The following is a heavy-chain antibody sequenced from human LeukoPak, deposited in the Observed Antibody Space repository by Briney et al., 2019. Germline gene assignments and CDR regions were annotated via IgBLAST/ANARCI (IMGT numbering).Heavy chain of an antibody. CDR2: ISGSGGST. Sequence: GGSLRLSCAASGFSFGSYGINWVRQAPGKGLEWVSAISGSGGSTYYADSVKGRFTISRDNSKNTLYLQMNSLRAEDTAVYYCAKDPFGEILNWGQGTLVTVSS. V-gene: IGHV3-23*01. D-gene: IGHD3-10*01. CDR1: GFSFGSYG. CDR3: AKDPFGEILN. J-gene: IGHJ4*02.